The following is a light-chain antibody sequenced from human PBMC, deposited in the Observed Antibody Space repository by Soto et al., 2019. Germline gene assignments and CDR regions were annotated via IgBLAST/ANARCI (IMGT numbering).Light chain of an antibody. V-gene: IGKV4-1*01. J-gene: IGKJ4*01. CDR2: WAS. Sequence: DIVMTQSPDSLAVSLGERATINCKSSQSVLLTSNNKNYLAWYQQKPGQPPKGLISWASTRESGVPDRFSGSGSGTDFTLTITSLQAEDVIVYYCQQYYTTLTFGGGTKVEIK. CDR3: QQYYTTLT. CDR1: QSVLLTSNNKNY.